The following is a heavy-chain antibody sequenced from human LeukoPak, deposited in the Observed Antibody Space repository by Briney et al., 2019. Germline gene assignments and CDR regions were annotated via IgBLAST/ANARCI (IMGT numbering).Heavy chain of an antibody. CDR2: ISSSSSYI. D-gene: IGHD5-12*01. J-gene: IGHJ3*02. CDR1: GFTFSTHT. Sequence: GGSLRLSCAASGFTFSTHTMNWVRQAPGKGLEWVSSISSSSSYIYYADSVKGRFTISRDNAKNSLYLQMNSLRAEYTAVYYCARGHVAKIIPRNDAFDIWGQGTMVTVSS. V-gene: IGHV3-21*01. CDR3: ARGHVAKIIPRNDAFDI.